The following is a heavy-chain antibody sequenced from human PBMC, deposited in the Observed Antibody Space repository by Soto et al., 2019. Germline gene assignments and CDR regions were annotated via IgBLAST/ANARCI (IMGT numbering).Heavy chain of an antibody. J-gene: IGHJ4*02. CDR2: IYYSGRT. Sequence: SETLSLTCIVSGESISSSSYYWGWIRQPPGKGLEWIGSIYYSGRTYYNPSFKSRVTISIDTSKNQFSLKLSSVTATDTAVYYCARQRTTVVTQAYFDHWCQGALVTVSS. CDR1: GESISSSSYY. D-gene: IGHD2-21*02. CDR3: ARQRTTVVTQAYFDH. V-gene: IGHV4-39*01.